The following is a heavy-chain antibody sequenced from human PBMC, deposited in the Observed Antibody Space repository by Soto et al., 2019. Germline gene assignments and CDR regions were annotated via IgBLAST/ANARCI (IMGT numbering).Heavy chain of an antibody. CDR1: GFTFSRYW. V-gene: IGHV3-7*01. Sequence: GGSLRLSCAASGFTFSRYWMSWVRQAPGKGLEWVASIKQDGSKKYYVDSVKGRFTISRDNAKNSLYVQMNSLRAEDTAVYYCARDLKGVVPAYYYYNYMDVWGKGTTVTVSS. CDR3: ARDLKGVVPAYYYYNYMDV. CDR2: IKQDGSKK. D-gene: IGHD2-2*01. J-gene: IGHJ6*03.